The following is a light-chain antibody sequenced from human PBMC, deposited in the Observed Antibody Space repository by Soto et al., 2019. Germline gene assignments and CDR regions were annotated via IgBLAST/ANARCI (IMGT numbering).Light chain of an antibody. CDR1: SSDVGSYNR. CDR3: SSYTSTSTYV. CDR2: EVN. J-gene: IGLJ1*01. Sequence: SALTQPPSVCGSPGQSVTISCTGTSSDVGSYNRVSWYQQPPGTAPKLMIYEVNNRPSGVPDRFSGSKSGNTASLTISGLQAEDEADYYCSSYTSTSTYVFGTGTRSPS. V-gene: IGLV2-18*02.